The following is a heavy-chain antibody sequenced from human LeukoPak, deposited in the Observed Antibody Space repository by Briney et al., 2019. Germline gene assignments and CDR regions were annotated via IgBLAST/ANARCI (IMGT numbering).Heavy chain of an antibody. CDR3: ARFPVVPAALGGDYYYYMDV. V-gene: IGHV3-21*01. CDR2: ISSSSSYI. Sequence: GGSLRLSCAASGFTFSSYSMNWVRQAPGKGLEWVSSISSSSSYIYYADSVKGRFTISRDNAKNSLYLQMNSLRAEDTAVYYCARFPVVPAALGGDYYYYMDVWGKGTTVTVSS. CDR1: GFTFSSYS. D-gene: IGHD2-2*01. J-gene: IGHJ6*03.